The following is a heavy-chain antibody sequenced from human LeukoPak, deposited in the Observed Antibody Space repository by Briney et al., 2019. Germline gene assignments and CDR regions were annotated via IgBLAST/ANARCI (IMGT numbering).Heavy chain of an antibody. J-gene: IGHJ4*02. CDR2: IYHSGST. Sequence: PSETLSLTCAVSGDSISSSNWWSWVRQPPGKGLEWIGKIYHSGSTNYNPSLKSRVTISVDKSKNQFSLKLSSVTAADTAVYYCARDPNGGNYADYWGQGTLVTVSS. CDR3: ARDPNGGNYADY. V-gene: IGHV4-4*02. CDR1: GDSISSSNW. D-gene: IGHD4-23*01.